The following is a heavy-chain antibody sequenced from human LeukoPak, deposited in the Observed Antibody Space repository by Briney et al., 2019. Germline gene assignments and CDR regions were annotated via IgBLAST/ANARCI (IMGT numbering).Heavy chain of an antibody. J-gene: IGHJ4*02. D-gene: IGHD3-10*01. Sequence: SETLSLTCTVPGGSISSGDYYWSWIRQPPGKGLEWIGYIYYSGSTYYNPSLKSRVTISVDTSKNQFSLKLSSVTAADTAVYYCARTVLLWFGEADFDYWGQGTLVTVSS. CDR2: IYYSGST. V-gene: IGHV4-30-4*08. CDR1: GGSISSGDYY. CDR3: ARTVLLWFGEADFDY.